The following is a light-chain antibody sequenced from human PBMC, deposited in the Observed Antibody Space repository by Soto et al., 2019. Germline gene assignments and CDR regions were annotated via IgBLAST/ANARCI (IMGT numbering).Light chain of an antibody. Sequence: ERVMTHSPATLSVTPGERATLSCRASQSVSSNLAWYQQKPGQAPRLLIYGASTRATGIPARFSGSGSGTEFTLTISSLQSEDFAVYYCQQYNNWPRTFGQGIKV. J-gene: IGKJ1*01. CDR2: GAS. CDR1: QSVSSN. CDR3: QQYNNWPRT. V-gene: IGKV3-15*01.